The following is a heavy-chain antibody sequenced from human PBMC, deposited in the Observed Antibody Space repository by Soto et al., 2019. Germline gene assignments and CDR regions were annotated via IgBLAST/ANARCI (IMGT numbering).Heavy chain of an antibody. CDR2: IYYSGST. CDR1: GGSISSGDYY. Sequence: TSETLSLTCTVSGGSISSGDYYWSWIRQPPGKGLEWIGYIYYSGSTYYNPSLKSRVTISVDTSKNQFSLKLSSVTAADTAVYYCARIVDTAAFFDYWGQGTLVTVSS. V-gene: IGHV4-30-4*01. J-gene: IGHJ4*02. D-gene: IGHD5-18*01. CDR3: ARIVDTAAFFDY.